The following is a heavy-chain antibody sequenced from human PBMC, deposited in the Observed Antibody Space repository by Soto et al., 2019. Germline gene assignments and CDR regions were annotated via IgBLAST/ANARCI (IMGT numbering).Heavy chain of an antibody. Sequence: EVQLLESGGGLVQPGGSLRLSCAASGFTFSSYAMSWVRQAPGKGLEWVSAISGSGGSTYYAVSVQGRFTISRDNSKNTLYLQMNSLRAEDTAVYYCAKDIYGSGSLDAFDIWGQGTMVTVSS. CDR2: ISGSGGST. CDR3: AKDIYGSGSLDAFDI. V-gene: IGHV3-23*01. CDR1: GFTFSSYA. D-gene: IGHD3-10*01. J-gene: IGHJ3*02.